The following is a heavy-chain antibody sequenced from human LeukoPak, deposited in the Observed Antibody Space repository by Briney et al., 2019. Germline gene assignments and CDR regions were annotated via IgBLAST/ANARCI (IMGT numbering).Heavy chain of an antibody. CDR2: ISSNGDNT. D-gene: IGHD6-13*01. V-gene: IGHV3-64*05. J-gene: IGHJ3*02. Sequence: GGSLRLSCSASGFTFNNYAIHWVRQAPGKGLEHVSAISSNGDNTYYADSVEGRFYISRDNSKNTLYFQMSSLRTEDTGVYYCVKDTLPKSYSSSWYYAFDIWGLGTMVTVSS. CDR3: VKDTLPKSYSSSWYYAFDI. CDR1: GFTFNNYA.